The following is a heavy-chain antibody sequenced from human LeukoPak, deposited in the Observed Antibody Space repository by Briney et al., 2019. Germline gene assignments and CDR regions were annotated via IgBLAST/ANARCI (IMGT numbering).Heavy chain of an antibody. D-gene: IGHD6-13*01. CDR3: ARSSRIPEPATDY. V-gene: IGHV4-59*08. J-gene: IGHJ4*02. CDR2: IYYSGST. Sequence: SETLSLTCTVSGGSISSYYWSWIRQPPGKGLEWIGYIYYSGSTNYNPSLKSRVTISVDTSKNQFSLKLSSVTAADTAVYFCARSSRIPEPATDYWGQGTLVTVSS. CDR1: GGSISSYY.